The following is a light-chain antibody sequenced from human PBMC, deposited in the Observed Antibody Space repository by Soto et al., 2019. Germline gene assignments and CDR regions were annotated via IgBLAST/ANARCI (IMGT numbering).Light chain of an antibody. CDR2: GAS. V-gene: IGKV3-20*01. Sequence: EIVLTQSPGTLSLSPGERAALSCSASQSVSSSYLAWYQQKPGQAPRLLIYGASSRATGIPDRFSGSGSGTDFTLTISRLEPEDFAVYYCQQYGSSPTWTSGQGTKVDIK. CDR3: QQYGSSPTWT. CDR1: QSVSSSY. J-gene: IGKJ1*01.